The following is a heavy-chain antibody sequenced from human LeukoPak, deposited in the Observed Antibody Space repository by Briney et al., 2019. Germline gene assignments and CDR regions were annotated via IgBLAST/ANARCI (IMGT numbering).Heavy chain of an antibody. J-gene: IGHJ5*02. Sequence: SVKVSCKASGGTFSSYAISWVRQAPGQGPEWMGRIIPIFGTANYAQKFQGRVTITTDESTSTAYMELSSLRSEDTAVYYCARSVVRYSYDPYRFDPWGQGTLVTVSS. CDR2: IIPIFGTA. D-gene: IGHD5-18*01. CDR1: GGTFSSYA. V-gene: IGHV1-69*05. CDR3: ARSVVRYSYDPYRFDP.